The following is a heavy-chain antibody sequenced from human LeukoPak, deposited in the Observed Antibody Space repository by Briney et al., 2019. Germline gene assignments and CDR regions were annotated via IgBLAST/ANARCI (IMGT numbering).Heavy chain of an antibody. CDR3: AKDVGTTSLYNWFDP. CDR2: TSYDGSNI. D-gene: IGHD2/OR15-2a*01. J-gene: IGHJ5*02. V-gene: IGHV3-33*06. Sequence: PGGSLRLSCAASGFTFSNNGMHWVRQAPGKGLEWVAVTSYDGSNIFYVDSVKGRFTIHRDNSKNTLYLGMNSLRAEDTAVYYCAKDVGTTSLYNWFDPWGQGTLVTVSS. CDR1: GFTFSNNG.